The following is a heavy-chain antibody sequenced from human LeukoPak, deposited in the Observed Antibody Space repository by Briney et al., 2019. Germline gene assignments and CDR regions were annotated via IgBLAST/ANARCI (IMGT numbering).Heavy chain of an antibody. Sequence: ASVKVSCKASVYTFSGYYIHWARQAPGQGLEWVGWINPNSGGTNYAQKFQGRVTMTRDTSISTAYMELSRLISDVTAVYSCARGLTLYTGSYYPQDVWGKGTTVTVSS. V-gene: IGHV1-2*02. CDR3: ARGLTLYTGSYYPQDV. CDR1: VYTFSGYY. J-gene: IGHJ6*04. CDR2: INPNSGGT. D-gene: IGHD1-26*01.